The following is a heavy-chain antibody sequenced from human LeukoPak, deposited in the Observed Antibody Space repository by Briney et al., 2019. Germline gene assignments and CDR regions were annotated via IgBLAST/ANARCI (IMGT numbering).Heavy chain of an antibody. CDR3: ARVEGEDSSGYYLPFDY. Sequence: PGRSLRLSCAVSGFTFRNFGMHWVRQAPGKGLEWVTVIRYDGNEKYYADSVKGRFTISRDNSKNTLYLQMNSLRAEDTAVYYCARVEGEDSSGYYLPFDYWGQGTLVTVSS. D-gene: IGHD3-22*01. CDR1: GFTFRNFG. V-gene: IGHV3-30*19. CDR2: IRYDGNEK. J-gene: IGHJ4*02.